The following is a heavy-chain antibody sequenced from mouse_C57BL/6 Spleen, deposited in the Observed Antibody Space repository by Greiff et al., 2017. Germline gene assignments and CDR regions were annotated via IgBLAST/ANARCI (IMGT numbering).Heavy chain of an antibody. CDR1: GYTFTSYW. CDR2: IYPGSGST. D-gene: IGHD2-5*01. J-gene: IGHJ3*01. V-gene: IGHV1-55*01. CDR3: ARWDYSNYDWFAY. Sequence: QVQLKQPGAELVKPGASVKMSCKASGYTFTSYWITWVKQRPGQGLEWIGDIYPGSGSTNYNEKFKSKATLTVDTSSSTAYMQLSSLTSEDSAVYYCARWDYSNYDWFAYWGQGTLVTVSA.